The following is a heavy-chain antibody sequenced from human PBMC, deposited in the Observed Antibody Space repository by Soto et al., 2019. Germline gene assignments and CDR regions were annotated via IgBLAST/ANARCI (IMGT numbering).Heavy chain of an antibody. V-gene: IGHV4-34*01. Sequence: QVQLQQWGAGLLKPSETLSLNCAVNGGSLSHYYWSWIRQPPGKGLEWIGEIKGDGSTNYSPSLKSRATISSDTSNNQFFLRLYAVTAADTGVYYCARGQEGVVATHWAQGTLVTVSS. CDR2: IKGDGST. CDR3: ARGQEGVVATH. D-gene: IGHD5-12*01. CDR1: GGSLSHYY. J-gene: IGHJ4*02.